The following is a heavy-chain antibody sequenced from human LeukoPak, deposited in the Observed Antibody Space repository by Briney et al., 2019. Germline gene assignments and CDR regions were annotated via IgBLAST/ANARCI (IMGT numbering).Heavy chain of an antibody. V-gene: IGHV4-39*01. D-gene: IGHD3-22*01. CDR2: IYYSGST. Sequence: SETLSLTCTVSGGSISSSSYYWGWIRQPPGKGLEWIGSIYYSGSTYYNPSLKSRVTISVDTSKNQSSLKLSSVTAADTAVYYCARRLTMIGAWGFWGQGTLVTVSS. CDR1: GGSISSSSYY. J-gene: IGHJ4*02. CDR3: ARRLTMIGAWGF.